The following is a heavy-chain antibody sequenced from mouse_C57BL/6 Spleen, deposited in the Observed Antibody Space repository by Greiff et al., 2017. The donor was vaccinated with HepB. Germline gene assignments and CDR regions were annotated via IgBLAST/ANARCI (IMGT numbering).Heavy chain of an antibody. CDR1: GYSITSGYY. CDR2: ISYDGSN. Sequence: EVKVEESGPGLVKPSQSLSLTCSVTGYSITSGYYWNWIRQFPGNKLEWMGYISYDGSNNYNPSLKNRISITRDTSKNQFFLKLNSVTTEDTATYYCARETTVVARFDYWGQGTTLTVSS. D-gene: IGHD1-1*01. V-gene: IGHV3-6*01. CDR3: ARETTVVARFDY. J-gene: IGHJ2*01.